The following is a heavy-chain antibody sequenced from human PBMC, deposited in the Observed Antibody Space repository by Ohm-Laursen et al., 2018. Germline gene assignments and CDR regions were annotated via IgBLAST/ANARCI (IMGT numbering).Heavy chain of an antibody. CDR3: ARHASVTGLDY. Sequence: PSDTLSLTCAVSGGSFSSADYYWSWIRHHPGKGLEWIGYVSYSENTYYNPSLKSRLLISVDRSKNQFSLKLSSVIAADTAMYYCARHASVTGLDYWGQGTLVTVSS. J-gene: IGHJ4*02. CDR1: GGSFSSADYY. D-gene: IGHD6-19*01. CDR2: VSYSENT. V-gene: IGHV4-31*11.